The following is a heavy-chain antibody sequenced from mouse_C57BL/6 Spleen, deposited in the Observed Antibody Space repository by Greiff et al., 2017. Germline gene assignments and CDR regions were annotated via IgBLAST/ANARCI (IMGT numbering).Heavy chain of an antibody. D-gene: IGHD2-1*01. CDR1: GYTFTSYW. J-gene: IGHJ2*02. V-gene: IGHV1-64*01. CDR2: IHPNSGST. CDR3: ARSPYGNYYYFDY. Sequence: QVQLQQSGAELVKPGASVKLSCKASGYTFTSYWMHWVKQRPGQGLEWIGMIHPNSGSTNYNEKFKSKATLTVDKSSSTAYMQLSSLTSEDSSVYYCARSPYGNYYYFDYWGQGTSLTVSS.